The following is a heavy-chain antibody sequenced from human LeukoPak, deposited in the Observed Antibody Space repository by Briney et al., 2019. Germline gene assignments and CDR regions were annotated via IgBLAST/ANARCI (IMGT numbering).Heavy chain of an antibody. CDR3: AKGVSAVVPHALDS. D-gene: IGHD2-15*01. J-gene: IGHJ4*02. Sequence: GGSLRLSCAASGFTFSSYVMNWARQAPGKGLEWVSAVSGSGSSTYYADSVKGRFTISRDNSKNTLYLQMNSLRAEDTAVYYCAKGVSAVVPHALDSWGQGTLVTVSS. CDR2: VSGSGSST. CDR1: GFTFSSYV. V-gene: IGHV3-23*01.